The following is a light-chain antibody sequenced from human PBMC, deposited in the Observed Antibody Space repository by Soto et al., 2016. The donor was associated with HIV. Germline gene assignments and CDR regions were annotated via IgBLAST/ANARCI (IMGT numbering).Light chain of an antibody. V-gene: IGKV1-39*01. Sequence: DIQMTQSPSSLSASVGDRVTITCRASQSISHYLNWYQQKPGTAPKLLIYGASSLQSGVTLRSSGSGSGTEFTLTITSLQPEDFATYYCQQSYSVPYTFGQGTKLEIQ. CDR1: QSISHY. J-gene: IGKJ2*01. CDR3: QQSYSVPYT. CDR2: GAS.